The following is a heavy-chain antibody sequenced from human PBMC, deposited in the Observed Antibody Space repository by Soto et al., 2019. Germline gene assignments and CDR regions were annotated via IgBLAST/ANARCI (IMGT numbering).Heavy chain of an antibody. CDR3: AKDYTDYTYSFDY. CDR1: GFTFSTYG. J-gene: IGHJ4*02. Sequence: GESLKISCAASGFTFSTYGMHWVRQAPGKGLEWVAFISYDGSNKYYADSVKGRFTISRDNSKNTLYLQMNSLRAEDTAVYYCAKDYTDYTYSFDYWGQGTLVTVSS. CDR2: ISYDGSNK. D-gene: IGHD4-4*01. V-gene: IGHV3-30*18.